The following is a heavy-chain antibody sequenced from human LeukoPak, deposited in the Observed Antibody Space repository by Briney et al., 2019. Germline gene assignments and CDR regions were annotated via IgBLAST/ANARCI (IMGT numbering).Heavy chain of an antibody. J-gene: IGHJ4*02. CDR3: ARETPRRGETRDGYR. CDR2: IKEDGSET. CDR1: GFTFSTYS. V-gene: IGHV3-7*01. D-gene: IGHD5-24*01. Sequence: GGSLRLSCAASGFTFSTYSMNWVRQVPGKGLECLANIKEDGSETYYADSVKGRFTISRDNPKNLLFLQINSLRVEDTAVYYCARETPRRGETRDGYRWGQGTLVTVSS.